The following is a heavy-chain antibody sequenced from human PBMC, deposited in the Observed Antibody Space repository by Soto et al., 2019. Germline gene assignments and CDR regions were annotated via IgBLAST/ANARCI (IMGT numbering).Heavy chain of an antibody. CDR2: IYYSGST. CDR3: ASTQYGGNSSGAFDI. CDR1: GGSISSYY. D-gene: IGHD2-21*02. Sequence: SETLSLTCTVSGGSISSYYWSWIRQPPGKGLEWIGYIYYSGSTNYNPSLKSRVTISVDTSKNQFSLKLSSVTAADTAVYYCASTQYGGNSSGAFDIWGQGAMVTVSS. J-gene: IGHJ3*02. V-gene: IGHV4-59*12.